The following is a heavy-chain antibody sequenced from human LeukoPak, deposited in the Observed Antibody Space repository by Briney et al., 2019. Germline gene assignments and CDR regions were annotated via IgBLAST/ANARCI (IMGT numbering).Heavy chain of an antibody. Sequence: SETLSLTCTVSGGSISSYYWSWIRQPAGKGLEWIGRIFFGGATEYSPSFKSRVVISLDASNNQFSLKLSSVTAADTAVYYCVKGNWGSDFDHWGQGTLVTVSS. D-gene: IGHD7-27*01. V-gene: IGHV4-4*07. CDR2: IFFGGAT. CDR3: VKGNWGSDFDH. J-gene: IGHJ4*02. CDR1: GGSISSYY.